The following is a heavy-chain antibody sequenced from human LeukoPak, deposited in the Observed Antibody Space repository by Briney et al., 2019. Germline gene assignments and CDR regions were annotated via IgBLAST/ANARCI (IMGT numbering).Heavy chain of an antibody. V-gene: IGHV1-8*01. D-gene: IGHD5-18*01. J-gene: IGHJ5*02. Sequence: ASVKVSCKASGYTFTSYDINWVRQATGQGLEWMGWMNPNSGNTGYAQKFQGRVTMTRNTSISTAYMELSSLRSEDTAVYYCARGADTAMGNWFDPWGQGTLVTVSS. CDR2: MNPNSGNT. CDR1: GYTFTSYD. CDR3: ARGADTAMGNWFDP.